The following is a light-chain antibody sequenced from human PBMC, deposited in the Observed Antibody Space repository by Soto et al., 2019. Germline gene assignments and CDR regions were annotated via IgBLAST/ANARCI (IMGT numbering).Light chain of an antibody. CDR3: ELYGGSPLS. J-gene: IGKJ3*01. CDR1: QRLGGRK. CDR2: AAS. Sequence: EIVLTQSPGTLSLSPGERAILSCRASQRLGGRKVAWYQQKPGQPPRLLIHAASTRATGIPDRFSGSGSGTDFTLTISRLEPEDFAVYFCELYGGSPLSFGPGTKVDVK. V-gene: IGKV3-20*01.